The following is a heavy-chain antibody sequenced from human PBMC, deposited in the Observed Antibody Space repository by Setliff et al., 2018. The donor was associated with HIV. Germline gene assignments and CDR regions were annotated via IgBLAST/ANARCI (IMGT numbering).Heavy chain of an antibody. V-gene: IGHV3-48*03. D-gene: IGHD6-13*01. J-gene: IGHJ6*02. CDR2: ISGSGSTI. CDR3: AREYSSSWFYYYYGMDV. CDR1: GFTFSSYE. Sequence: GGSLRLSCAASGFTFSSYEMNWVRQAPGKGLEWVSYISGSGSTIYYADSVKGRFTISRDNSKNSLNLQMNSLRAEDTAVYYCAREYSSSWFYYYYGMDVWGQGTTVTVSS.